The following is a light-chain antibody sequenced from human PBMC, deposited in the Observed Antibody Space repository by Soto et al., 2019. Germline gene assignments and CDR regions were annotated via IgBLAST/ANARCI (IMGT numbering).Light chain of an antibody. J-gene: IGKJ1*01. CDR1: QTISNY. CDR3: LQIYSPPRT. Sequence: DIQMTQSPSSLSASVGDRVTITCRASQTISNYLNWYQQKPGKAPKLLMYAASSLQSGVPSRFSGSGFGTFFTLPIIILHPKVFATYYCLQIYSPPRTFGQGTKV. CDR2: AAS. V-gene: IGKV1-39*01.